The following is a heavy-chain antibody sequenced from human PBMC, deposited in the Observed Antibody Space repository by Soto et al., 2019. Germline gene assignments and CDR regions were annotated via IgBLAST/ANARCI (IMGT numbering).Heavy chain of an antibody. CDR2: IHHSGTT. J-gene: IGHJ4*01. V-gene: IGHV4-30-4*01. CDR3: ARDFLVFDSSGFHF. Sequence: QVLLQESGPGLVKASQTLSLDCTVSGDPIGSGDFYWTWIRQTPERGLEWIGNIHHSGTTSYNPSLGHRISISMDTYRHVFSLSLTSVTVADAAVYFCARDFLVFDSSGFHFWCRGRLVSV. CDR1: GDPIGSGDFY. D-gene: IGHD3-22*01.